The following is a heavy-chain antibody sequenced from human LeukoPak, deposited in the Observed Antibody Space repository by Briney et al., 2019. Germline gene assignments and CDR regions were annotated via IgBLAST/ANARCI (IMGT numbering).Heavy chain of an antibody. CDR3: ARAPWAYGNYVHAFDI. Sequence: SETLSLTCTVSGGSISSSSYYWGWIRQPPGKGLEWIGSIYSGGRIYYNPSLKSRVAISVDTFKNHLSLKLTSVTAADTAVYYCARAPWAYGNYVHAFDIWGQGTMVTVSS. CDR2: IYSGGRI. D-gene: IGHD4-11*01. V-gene: IGHV4-39*07. J-gene: IGHJ3*02. CDR1: GGSISSSSYY.